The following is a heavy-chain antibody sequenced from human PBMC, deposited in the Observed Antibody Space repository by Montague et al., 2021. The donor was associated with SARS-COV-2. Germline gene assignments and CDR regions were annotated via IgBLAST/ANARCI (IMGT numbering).Heavy chain of an antibody. CDR1: GDSVSSHSPS. D-gene: IGHD1-1*01. Sequence: CAISGDSVSSHSPSWNWVRQYPSRGNECLGRTYYGSKWYNDYAVSVRGRVTTNPDTSKNQFSLQLNSVTPEDTAIYYCTSGREGNYNVMDVWGQGTTVTVSS. CDR3: TSGREGNYNVMDV. J-gene: IGHJ6*02. V-gene: IGHV6-1*01. CDR2: TYYGSKWYN.